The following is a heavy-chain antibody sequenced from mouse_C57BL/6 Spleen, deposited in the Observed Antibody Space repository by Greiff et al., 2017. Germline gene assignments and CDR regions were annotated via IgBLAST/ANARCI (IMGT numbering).Heavy chain of an antibody. J-gene: IGHJ2*01. CDR1: GYTFTSYW. CDR3: ARSRYYGSSYY. D-gene: IGHD1-1*01. CDR2: IDPSDSYT. Sequence: VQLQQPGAELVMPGASVKLSCKASGYTFTSYWMHWVKQRPGQGLEWIGEIDPSDSYTNYNQKFKGKSTLTVDKSSSTAYMQLSSLTSEDSAVYYCARSRYYGSSYYWGQSTTLTVPS. V-gene: IGHV1-69*01.